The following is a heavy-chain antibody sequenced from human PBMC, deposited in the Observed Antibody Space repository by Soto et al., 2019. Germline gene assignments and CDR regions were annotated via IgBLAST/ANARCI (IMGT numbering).Heavy chain of an antibody. CDR1: GFTFSSYG. D-gene: IGHD2-2*01. J-gene: IGHJ4*02. CDR3: AREGIVGVPAAENYYFDY. V-gene: IGHV3-33*01. CDR2: IWYDGSNK. Sequence: QVQLVESGGGVVQPGRSLRLSCAASGFTFSSYGMHWVRQAPGKGLEWVAVIWYDGSNKYYADSVKGRFTISRDNSKNTLYLQMNSLRAEDTAVYYCAREGIVGVPAAENYYFDYWGQGTLVTVSS.